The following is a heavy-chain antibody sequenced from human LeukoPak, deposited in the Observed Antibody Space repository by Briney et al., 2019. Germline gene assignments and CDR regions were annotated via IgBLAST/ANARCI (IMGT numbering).Heavy chain of an antibody. J-gene: IGHJ6*03. Sequence: PGGSLRLSCAASGFTFSRYAMSWVRQGPGKGLEWVSLISEGGDNTYYADSVKGRFTISRDNSKNTLYLQMNSLRAEDAAVYYCAKFVNYGNYYYYYYIDVWGKGTTVTVSS. D-gene: IGHD3-10*01. CDR1: GFTFSRYA. CDR2: ISEGGDNT. V-gene: IGHV3-23*01. CDR3: AKFVNYGNYYYYYYIDV.